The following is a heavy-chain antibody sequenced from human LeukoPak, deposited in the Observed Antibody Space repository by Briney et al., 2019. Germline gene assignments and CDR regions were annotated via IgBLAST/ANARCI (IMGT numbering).Heavy chain of an antibody. CDR2: IYYSGST. J-gene: IGHJ4*02. CDR1: GGSISSYY. D-gene: IGHD3-3*01. V-gene: IGHV4-59*01. Sequence: SETLSLTCTVSGGSISSYYWSWIRQPPGKGLEWIGYIYYSGSTNYNPSLKSRVTISVDTSKNQFSLKLSSVTAADTAVYYCARGNNEWLSRFWLDYWGQGTLVTVSS. CDR3: ARGNNEWLSRFWLDY.